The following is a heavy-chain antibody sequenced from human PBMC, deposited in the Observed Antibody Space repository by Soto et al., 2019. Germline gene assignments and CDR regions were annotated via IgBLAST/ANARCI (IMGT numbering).Heavy chain of an antibody. D-gene: IGHD4-4*01. CDR3: EDDYSKYGY. J-gene: IGHJ4*02. CDR2: ISGSGGST. Sequence: GRYPRLSCAASRLSCSRDAMSCVLQASGKGLEWVSAISGSGGSTYYADSVKGRFTIYRDNSKNTIYLQMNRLRAEDKAVYYCEDDYSKYGYCVQGT. CDR1: RLSCSRDA. V-gene: IGHV3-23*01.